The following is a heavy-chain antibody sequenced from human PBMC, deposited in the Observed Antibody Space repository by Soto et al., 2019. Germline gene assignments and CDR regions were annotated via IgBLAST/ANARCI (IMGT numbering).Heavy chain of an antibody. CDR3: AKDGGSDHRNPYRGYYYGMDV. CDR2: ISGSDGTT. J-gene: IGHJ6*02. V-gene: IGHV3-23*01. D-gene: IGHD3-16*01. Sequence: EVQLLESGGTLVQPGGSLRLSCAASGFTFSSYTMNWVRQAPGKGLEWVSGISGSDGTTNYADSVKGRFTISRDNSKNTLYLQMNSLRAEDTAVYYCAKDGGSDHRNPYRGYYYGMDVWGQGTTVTVSS. CDR1: GFTFSSYT.